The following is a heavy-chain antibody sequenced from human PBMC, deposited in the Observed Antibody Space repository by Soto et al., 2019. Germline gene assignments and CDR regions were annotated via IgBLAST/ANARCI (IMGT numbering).Heavy chain of an antibody. CDR2: IYWDDDT. D-gene: IGHD2-2*01. CDR1: GFSLSADGVG. V-gene: IGHV2-5*02. J-gene: IGHJ3*01. Sequence: ITLKESGPTLVKPTQTLTLTCSFSGFSLSADGVGVGWIRQPPGKALEWLALIYWDDDTRYRPSLKSRLTITKDSSKNQVVLTMTNMAPVDTATYYCAHAYGGTSWPNDAFDVWGQGTVVTVSS. CDR3: AHAYGGTSWPNDAFDV.